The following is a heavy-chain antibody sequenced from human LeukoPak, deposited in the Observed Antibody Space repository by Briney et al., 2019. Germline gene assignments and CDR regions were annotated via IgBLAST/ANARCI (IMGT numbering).Heavy chain of an antibody. CDR3: AKDLGVTGYYYYYMDV. D-gene: IGHD4-11*01. CDR2: ISGSGGST. CDR1: GFTFSSYA. Sequence: PGGSLRLSCAASGFTFSSYAMSWVRQAPGKGLEWVSAISGSGGSTYYADSVKGRFTISRDNSKNTLYQQMNSLRAEDTAVYYCAKDLGVTGYYYYYMDVWGKGTTVTVSS. J-gene: IGHJ6*03. V-gene: IGHV3-23*01.